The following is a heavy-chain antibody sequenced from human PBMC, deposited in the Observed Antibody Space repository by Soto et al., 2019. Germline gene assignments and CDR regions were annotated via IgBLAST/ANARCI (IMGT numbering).Heavy chain of an antibody. Sequence: PGGSLRLTSAASEFNFSSHAMGWLRQDPGTGPEWVAFVDGSGGDTSYADSVKGRFTISRDNSDNSLSLHMNSLRAEDTGRYFCAKEIFAAAYAATSAFDLWGQGTLVTSPQ. CDR2: VDGSGGDT. D-gene: IGHD2-8*01. J-gene: IGHJ4*02. V-gene: IGHV3-23*01. CDR1: EFNFSSHA. CDR3: AKEIFAAAYAATSAFDL.